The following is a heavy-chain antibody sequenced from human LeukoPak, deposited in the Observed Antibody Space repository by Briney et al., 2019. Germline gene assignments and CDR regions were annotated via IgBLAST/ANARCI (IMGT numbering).Heavy chain of an antibody. D-gene: IGHD6-13*01. J-gene: IGHJ4*02. Sequence: PSETLSFTCTVSGGSINFYYWSWIRQPAGKGLEWIGRIYSTGSTNYSPSLKSRVTMSVDKSKNQFSLNLSSVTAADTAVYYCARGIADPYSFDSWGQGTLVTVSS. CDR2: IYSTGST. CDR1: GGSINFYY. V-gene: IGHV4-4*07. CDR3: ARGIADPYSFDS.